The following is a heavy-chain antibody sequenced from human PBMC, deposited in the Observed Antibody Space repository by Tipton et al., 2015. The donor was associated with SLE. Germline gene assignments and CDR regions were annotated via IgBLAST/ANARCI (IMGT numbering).Heavy chain of an antibody. CDR1: GYMFTNYD. V-gene: IGHV1-18*01. CDR2: ISGYNGNT. J-gene: IGHJ6*03. Sequence: QLVQSGAEVKKPGASVKVSCKASGYMFTNYDISWVRQAPGQGLEWMGWISGYNGNTDYAQKLQGRVTMTTDTSTSTAYMELRSLRSDDTAVYYCARRTPETRGYYYYMDVWGKGTTVTVSS. D-gene: IGHD1-14*01. CDR3: ARRTPETRGYYYYMDV.